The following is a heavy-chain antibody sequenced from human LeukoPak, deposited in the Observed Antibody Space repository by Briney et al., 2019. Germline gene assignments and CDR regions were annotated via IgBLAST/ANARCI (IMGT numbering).Heavy chain of an antibody. CDR2: ISSNGGTT. CDR1: GFTFSSYA. D-gene: IGHD2-2*01. V-gene: IGHV3-64D*06. Sequence: GGSLRLSCSASGFTFSSYAMDWVRQAPGKGLEYVSAISSNGGTTYYADSVKGRFTISRDNSKNTMYLQMSNLRTEDTAAYYCVKSPPPWADTSSYQMDYWGQGTLVTVSS. CDR3: VKSPPPWADTSSYQMDY. J-gene: IGHJ4*02.